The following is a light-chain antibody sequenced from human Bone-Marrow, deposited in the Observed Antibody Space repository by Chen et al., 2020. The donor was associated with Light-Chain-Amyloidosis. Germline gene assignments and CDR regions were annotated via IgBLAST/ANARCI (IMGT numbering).Light chain of an antibody. V-gene: IGKV1-33*01. CDR1: QDINKY. J-gene: IGKJ3*01. CDR3: QHYHYLPPFT. CDR2: DAS. Sequence: DIQMTQSPSSLAASVGDRVTITCQASQDINKYLNWYQQKPGKAPKLLIYDASHVETGVPSRFTGSGSGTDFTFTISSLQPEDIATYYCQHYHYLPPFTFGPGTKVDVK.